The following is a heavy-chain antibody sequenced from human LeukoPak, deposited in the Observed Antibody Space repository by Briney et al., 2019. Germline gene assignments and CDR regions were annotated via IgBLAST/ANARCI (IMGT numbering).Heavy chain of an antibody. CDR3: ARDRVVVPAAFDY. D-gene: IGHD2-2*01. CDR2: INPNSGGT. CDR1: GYTFTAYY. J-gene: IGHJ4*02. V-gene: IGHV1-2*02. Sequence: ASVKVSCKASGYTFTAYYMHWVRQAPGQGLEWMGWINPNSGGTNYAQKFQGRVTMTRDTSISTAYMELSRMRSDDTAVYYCARDRVVVPAAFDYWGQGTLVTVSS.